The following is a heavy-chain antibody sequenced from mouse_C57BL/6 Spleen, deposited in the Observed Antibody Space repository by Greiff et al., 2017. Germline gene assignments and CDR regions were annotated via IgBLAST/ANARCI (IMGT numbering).Heavy chain of an antibody. Sequence: VQRVESGAELVRPGASVKLSCKASGYTFTDYYINWVKQRPGQGLEWIARIYPGSGNTYYNEKFKGKATLTAEKSSSTAYMQLSSLTSEDSAVYFCARSDDGYPFAYWGQGTLVTVSA. CDR2: IYPGSGNT. D-gene: IGHD2-3*01. CDR1: GYTFTDYY. CDR3: ARSDDGYPFAY. J-gene: IGHJ3*01. V-gene: IGHV1-76*01.